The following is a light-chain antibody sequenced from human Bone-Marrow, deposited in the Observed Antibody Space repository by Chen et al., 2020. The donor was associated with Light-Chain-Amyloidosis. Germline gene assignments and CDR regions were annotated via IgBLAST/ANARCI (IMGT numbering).Light chain of an antibody. CDR3: QSADSSGTYEVI. CDR2: RDT. J-gene: IGLJ2*01. CDR1: DLPTKY. Sequence: SYELTQPPSVSVSPGQTARITCSGDDLPTKYAYWYQQKPGKAPVLVIHRDTERPSGISERFSGSSSGTTATLTLSGVQAEDEADYHCQSADSSGTYEVIVGGGTKLTVL. V-gene: IGLV3-25*03.